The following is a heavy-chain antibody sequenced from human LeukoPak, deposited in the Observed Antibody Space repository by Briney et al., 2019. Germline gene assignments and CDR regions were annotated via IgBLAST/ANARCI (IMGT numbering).Heavy chain of an antibody. CDR2: IYYSGST. CDR3: ARGYYDSSGYQNVALDY. D-gene: IGHD3-22*01. V-gene: IGHV4-59*01. Sequence: SETLSLTCTVSGGSISSYYWSWIRQPPGKGLEWIGYIYYSGSTNYNPSPKSRVTISVDTSKNQFSLKLSSVTAADTAVYYCARGYYDSSGYQNVALDYWGQGTLVTVSS. CDR1: GGSISSYY. J-gene: IGHJ4*02.